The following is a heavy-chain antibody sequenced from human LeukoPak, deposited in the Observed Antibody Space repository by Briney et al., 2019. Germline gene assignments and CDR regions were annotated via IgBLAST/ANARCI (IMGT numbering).Heavy chain of an antibody. V-gene: IGHV4-59*01. J-gene: IGHJ5*02. CDR3: ARGLYYYGSGSYSTATNWFDP. CDR1: GASFTSYY. D-gene: IGHD3-10*01. CDR2: IYYSGST. Sequence: SETLSLTCTVSGASFTSYYWSWIRQPPGKGLEGVGYIYYSGSTNYNPSLKSRDTISLDTSKNQFYLKLSSVTAADTDVYYCARGLYYYGSGSYSTATNWFDPWGQGTLVTVSS.